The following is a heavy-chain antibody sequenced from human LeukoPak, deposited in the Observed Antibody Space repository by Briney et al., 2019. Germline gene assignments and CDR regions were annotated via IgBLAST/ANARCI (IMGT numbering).Heavy chain of an antibody. CDR2: ISSSSSYI. Sequence: GGSLRLSCAASGFTFSSYSMNWVRQAPGKGLEWVSSISSSSSYIYYADSVEGRFTISRDNAKNSLYLQMNSLRAEDTAVYYCARAEAAAGSFFDYWGQGTLVTVSS. CDR1: GFTFSSYS. J-gene: IGHJ4*02. D-gene: IGHD6-13*01. V-gene: IGHV3-21*01. CDR3: ARAEAAAGSFFDY.